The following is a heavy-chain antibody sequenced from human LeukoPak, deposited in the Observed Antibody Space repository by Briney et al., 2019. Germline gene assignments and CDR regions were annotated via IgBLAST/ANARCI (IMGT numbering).Heavy chain of an antibody. CDR2: INPNSGGT. V-gene: IGHV1-2*02. J-gene: IGHJ3*02. Sequence: ASVTVSCKASGYTFTGYYMHWVRQAPGQGLEWMGWINPNSGGTNYAQKFQGRVTMTRDTSISTAYMELSRLRSDDTAVYYCARDGYYDSSGYDFGAFDIWGQGTMVTVSS. D-gene: IGHD3-22*01. CDR3: ARDGYYDSSGYDFGAFDI. CDR1: GYTFTGYY.